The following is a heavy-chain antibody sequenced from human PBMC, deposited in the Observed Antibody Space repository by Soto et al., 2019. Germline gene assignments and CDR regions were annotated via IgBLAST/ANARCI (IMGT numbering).Heavy chain of an antibody. CDR3: ARARMVGQDPWWIDY. D-gene: IGHD2-15*01. J-gene: IGHJ4*02. CDR2: IYHSGST. Sequence: SETLSLTCAVSGDSITSSNWWTWVRQPPGKGLEWIGEIYHSGSTNYNPSLKSRLTISLDKSENHFSLKLTSVTAADTAVYYYARARMVGQDPWWIDYWGQGTLVTVSS. V-gene: IGHV4-4*02. CDR1: GDSITSSNW.